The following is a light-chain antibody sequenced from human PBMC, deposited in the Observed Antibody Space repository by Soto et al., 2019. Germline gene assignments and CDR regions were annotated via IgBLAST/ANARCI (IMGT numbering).Light chain of an antibody. J-gene: IGLJ2*01. CDR3: SLYTTSSSRVV. Sequence: QSALTQPPSVSGSPGQSVTITCTGTSSDVGTYNRVSWYQQPPGTAPKLIIYEVNNRPSGVPDRFSGSKSDNTASLTISGLQAEDEADYHCSLYTTSSSRVVFGGGTKLTVL. CDR1: SSDVGTYNR. V-gene: IGLV2-18*01. CDR2: EVN.